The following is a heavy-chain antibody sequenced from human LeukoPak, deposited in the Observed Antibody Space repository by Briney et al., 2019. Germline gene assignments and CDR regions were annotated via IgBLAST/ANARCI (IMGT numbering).Heavy chain of an antibody. CDR2: IYYSGST. D-gene: IGHD6-13*01. CDR1: GFTFSSYS. V-gene: IGHV4-59*08. CDR3: ARLRDKQQLDFDY. J-gene: IGHJ4*02. Sequence: GSLRLSCAASGFTFSSYSINWVRQAPGKGLEWIGYIYYSGSTNYNPSLKSRVTISVDTSKNQFSLKLSSVTAADTAVYYCARLRDKQQLDFDYWGQGTLVTVSS.